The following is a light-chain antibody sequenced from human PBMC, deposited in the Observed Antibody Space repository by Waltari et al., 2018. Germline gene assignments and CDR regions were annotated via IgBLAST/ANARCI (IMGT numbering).Light chain of an antibody. CDR3: QQLNTYPLT. CDR2: AAS. J-gene: IGKJ4*01. CDR1: QGIGSY. Sequence: IQLTQAPSSLSASVGDRVTITCRASQGIGSYLAWYQPKPWTAPKLLIYAASTLQSGVPSRFSGSGSGTDFTLTISSLQPEDFATYYCQQLNTYPLTFGGGTKVEIK. V-gene: IGKV1-9*01.